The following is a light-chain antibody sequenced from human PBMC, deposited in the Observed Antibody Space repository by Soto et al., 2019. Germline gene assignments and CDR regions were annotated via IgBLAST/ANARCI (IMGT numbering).Light chain of an antibody. CDR3: SSYTSRSTLV. CDR2: EVS. J-gene: IGLJ2*01. Sequence: QSVLTQPASVSGSPGQSSTISCTGTSSDVGGYNYVSWYQQHAGKALKLMIYEVSNRPSGDSNRFSGSKSGNTASLTITGLQAEDEADYYFSSYTSRSTLVFGGGTKVPVL. CDR1: SSDVGGYNY. V-gene: IGLV2-14*01.